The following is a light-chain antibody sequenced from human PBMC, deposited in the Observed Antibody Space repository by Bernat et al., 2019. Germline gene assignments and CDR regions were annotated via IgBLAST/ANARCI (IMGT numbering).Light chain of an antibody. CDR2: DAS. CDR3: LEKYISPYT. J-gene: IGKJ2*01. V-gene: IGKV1-33*01. CDR1: QDISNY. Sequence: DIQMTQSPSSLSASVGDRVTITCQASQDISNYLNWYQQKPGKAPKLLIYDASNLETGVPSRFSGSGSGTDFTFTISSLQAEDFATYYCLEKYISPYTFGQGTKLEIK.